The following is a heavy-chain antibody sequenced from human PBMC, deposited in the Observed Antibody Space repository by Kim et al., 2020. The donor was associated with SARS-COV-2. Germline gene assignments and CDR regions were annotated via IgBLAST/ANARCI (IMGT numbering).Heavy chain of an antibody. CDR1: GFTFSSYG. CDR3: AKQDSSGWYWTHYYYYGMDV. D-gene: IGHD6-19*01. J-gene: IGHJ6*02. Sequence: GGSLRLSCAASGFTFSSYGMHWVRQAPGKGLEWVAVISYDGSNKYYADSVKGRFTISRDNSKNTLYLQMNSLRAEDTAVYYCAKQDSSGWYWTHYYYYGMDVWGQGTTVTVSS. V-gene: IGHV3-30*18. CDR2: ISYDGSNK.